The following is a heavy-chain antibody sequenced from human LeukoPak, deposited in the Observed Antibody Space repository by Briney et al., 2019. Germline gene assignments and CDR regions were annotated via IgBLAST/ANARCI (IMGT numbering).Heavy chain of an antibody. J-gene: IGHJ4*02. CDR1: GGTFSSYA. CDR3: ARDGAGKVAVAGTLDY. CDR2: IIPIFGIA. Sequence: ASVKVSCKASGGTFSSYAISWVRQAPGQGLEWMGRIIPIFGIANYAQKFQGRVTITADKSTSTAYMELSSLRSGDTAVYYCARDGAGKVAVAGTLDYWGQGTLVTVSS. V-gene: IGHV1-69*04. D-gene: IGHD6-19*01.